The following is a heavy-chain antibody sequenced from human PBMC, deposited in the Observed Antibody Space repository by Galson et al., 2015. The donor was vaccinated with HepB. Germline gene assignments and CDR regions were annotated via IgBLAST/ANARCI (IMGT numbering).Heavy chain of an antibody. D-gene: IGHD2-15*01. Sequence: SLRLSGAASGFTFSSYGMHWVRQAPGKGLEWVAVIWYDGSNKYYADSVKGRFTISRDNSKNTLYLQMNSLRAEDTAVYYCARDVVVVVAATTEHGWFDPWGQGTLVTVSS. CDR2: IWYDGSNK. J-gene: IGHJ5*02. V-gene: IGHV3-33*08. CDR3: ARDVVVVVAATTEHGWFDP. CDR1: GFTFSSYG.